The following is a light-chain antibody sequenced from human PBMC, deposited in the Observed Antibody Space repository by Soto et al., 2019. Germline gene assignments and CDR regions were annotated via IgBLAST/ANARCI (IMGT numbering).Light chain of an antibody. CDR1: SSDIGGHNF. CDR3: SSYTFSNTWV. CDR2: GVS. J-gene: IGLJ3*02. Sequence: QSVLTQPASVTESLGQSITISCSGTSSDIGGHNFVSWYQQLPGKTPKVLIYGVSNRPSGISNRFSGSKSGNTASLTISGLQAEDEADYYCSSYTFSNTWVFGGGTNLTVL. V-gene: IGLV2-14*01.